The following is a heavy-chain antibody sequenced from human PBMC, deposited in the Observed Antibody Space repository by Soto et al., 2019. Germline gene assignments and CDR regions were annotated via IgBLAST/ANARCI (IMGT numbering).Heavy chain of an antibody. V-gene: IGHV4-39*01. D-gene: IGHD4-17*01. J-gene: IGHJ4*02. Sequence: SETLSLTCTVSGGSISSSSYYWGWIRRPPGKGLEWIGSIYYSGSTYYNPSLKSRVTISVDTSKNQFSLKLSSVTAADTAVYYCARHSGRLGDYVRFFFDYWGQGTLVTVSS. CDR1: GGSISSSSYY. CDR2: IYYSGST. CDR3: ARHSGRLGDYVRFFFDY.